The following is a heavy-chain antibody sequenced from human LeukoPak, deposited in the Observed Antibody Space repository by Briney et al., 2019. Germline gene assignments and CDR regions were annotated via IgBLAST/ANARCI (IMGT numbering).Heavy chain of an antibody. D-gene: IGHD1-26*01. CDR1: GGSFSGYY. CDR3: ARRRGVGFRTNEY. Sequence: SETLSLTCAVCGGSFSGYYWSWIRQPPGKGLEGIGEINNSGSTNYNPSLTSRGTISVDTSKNQFSLKLSSVTAADTAVYYCARRRGVGFRTNEYWGQGTLVTGSS. J-gene: IGHJ4*02. CDR2: INNSGST. V-gene: IGHV4-34*01.